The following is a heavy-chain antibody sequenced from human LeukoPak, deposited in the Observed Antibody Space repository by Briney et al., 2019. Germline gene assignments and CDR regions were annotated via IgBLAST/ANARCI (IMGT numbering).Heavy chain of an antibody. CDR2: INLSGGST. J-gene: IGHJ4*02. CDR3: ARSGGNYYDSSGYFPDY. CDR1: GYTFTSYH. V-gene: IGHV1-46*01. Sequence: ASVKVSCKASGYTFTSYHMHWVRQAPGQGLEWMGKINLSGGSTTYAQKFQGRVTMTRDTSTSTAYMELSSLRSEDTAVYYCARSGGNYYDSSGYFPDYWGQGTLVTVSS. D-gene: IGHD3-22*01.